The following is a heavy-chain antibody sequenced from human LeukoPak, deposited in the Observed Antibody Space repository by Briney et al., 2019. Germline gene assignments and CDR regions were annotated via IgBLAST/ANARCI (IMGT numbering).Heavy chain of an antibody. V-gene: IGHV4-59*01. CDR1: GGSISSYY. CDR3: ARSPYFYYGGDV. Sequence: SETLSLTCTVSGGSISSYYWSWIRQPPGKGLEWIGYIYYSGSANYNPSLKSRATILVDTSKNQFSLKLNSVTAADTAVYYCARSPYFYYGGDVWGQGTTVTVSS. CDR2: IYYSGSA. J-gene: IGHJ6*02.